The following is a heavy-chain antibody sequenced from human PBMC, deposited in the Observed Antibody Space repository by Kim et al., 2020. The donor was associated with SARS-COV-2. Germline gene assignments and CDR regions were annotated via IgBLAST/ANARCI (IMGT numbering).Heavy chain of an antibody. CDR1: GFTFSNYW. J-gene: IGHJ4*02. CDR3: ATLKYF. CDR2: IRGDASEK. Sequence: GGSLRLSCAASGFTFSNYWMDWVRQTPGKGLEWVANIRGDASEKNYVDSVKGRFTISRDNVKNSVYLQMNSLRAEDTAVYYCATLKYFWGQGILVTVSS. V-gene: IGHV3-7*01.